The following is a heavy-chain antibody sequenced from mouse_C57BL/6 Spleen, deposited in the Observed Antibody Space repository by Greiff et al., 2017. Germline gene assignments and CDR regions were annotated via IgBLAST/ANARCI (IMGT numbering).Heavy chain of an antibody. J-gene: IGHJ2*01. CDR1: GFTFPDSY. D-gene: IGHD2-4*01. CDR3: ARIYCDHGAVDD. CDR2: IRNKANGYTT. V-gene: IGHV7-3*01. Sequence: EVMLVESGGGLVQPGGSLSLSCAASGFTFPDSYMSWVRQPPGKALEWLGFIRNKANGYTTEYSASVTGRFTISRDNNRSILLLKMNAMGAEDSTTYYCARIYCDHGAVDDWGQGTTLTVSS.